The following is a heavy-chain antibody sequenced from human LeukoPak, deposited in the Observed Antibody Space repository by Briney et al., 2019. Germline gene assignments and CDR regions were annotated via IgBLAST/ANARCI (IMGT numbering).Heavy chain of an antibody. D-gene: IGHD2-2*01. Sequence: GGSLRLSCAASGFTFSDYYMSWIRQAPGKGLEWVSYISSSGSTIYYADSVKCRFTISRDNAKNSLYLQMNSLRAEDTAVYYCARASGCSSTSCYYGYYYYGMDVWGQGTTVTVSS. J-gene: IGHJ6*02. CDR2: ISSSGSTI. CDR3: ARASGCSSTSCYYGYYYYGMDV. CDR1: GFTFSDYY. V-gene: IGHV3-11*01.